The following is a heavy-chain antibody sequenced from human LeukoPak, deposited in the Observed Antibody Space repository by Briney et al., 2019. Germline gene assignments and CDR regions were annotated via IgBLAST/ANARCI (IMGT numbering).Heavy chain of an antibody. Sequence: GGSLRLSCAASGFTVSSNYMSWVRQAPGKGLEWVSVIYSGGSTYYADSVKGRFTISRDNSKNTLYLQMNSLGAEDTAVYYCARMGYYYGMDVWGQGTTVTVSS. CDR1: GFTVSSNY. D-gene: IGHD5-24*01. J-gene: IGHJ6*02. CDR3: ARMGYYYGMDV. CDR2: IYSGGST. V-gene: IGHV3-66*01.